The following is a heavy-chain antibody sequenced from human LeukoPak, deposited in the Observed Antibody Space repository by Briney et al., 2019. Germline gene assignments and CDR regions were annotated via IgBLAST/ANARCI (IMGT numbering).Heavy chain of an antibody. CDR3: ARGPLGILHGGFDP. D-gene: IGHD2-15*01. J-gene: IGHJ5*02. CDR1: GGSISSGGYS. V-gene: IGHV4-30-2*01. CDR2: INHSGST. Sequence: NPSETLSLTCAVSGGSISSGGYSWSWIRQPPGKGLEWIGEINHSGSTNYNPSLKSRVTISVDTSKNQFSLKLSSVTAADTAVYYCARGPLGILHGGFDPWGQGTLVTVSS.